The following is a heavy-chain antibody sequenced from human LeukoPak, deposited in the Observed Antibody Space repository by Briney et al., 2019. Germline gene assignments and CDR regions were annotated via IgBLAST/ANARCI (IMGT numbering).Heavy chain of an antibody. Sequence: SETLSLTCAVSGDSISSSHYYWGWIRQPPWKGLEWIATFYYSGITYYNPSLRSRVTMSVDTSKNRFSLKVSSVTAADTAVYYCARLSSGVHPDYWGQGTLVTVSS. V-gene: IGHV4-39*01. CDR3: ARLSSGVHPDY. CDR2: FYYSGIT. J-gene: IGHJ4*02. CDR1: GDSISSSHYY. D-gene: IGHD3-10*01.